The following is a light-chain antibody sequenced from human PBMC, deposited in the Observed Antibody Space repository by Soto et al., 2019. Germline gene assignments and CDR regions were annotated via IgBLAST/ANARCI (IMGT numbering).Light chain of an antibody. V-gene: IGLV1-47*02. CDR1: TSNIGAES. CDR2: NNN. J-gene: IGLJ3*02. Sequence: QSILTQPPSASGTPGQRVSISCSGGTSNIGAESVNWYQQFPGTAPKLLIYNNNERPSGVPDRFSGHTSGTSASLAISGLRAEDEADYYCASWDDTLSGGVFGGGTKLTVL. CDR3: ASWDDTLSGGV.